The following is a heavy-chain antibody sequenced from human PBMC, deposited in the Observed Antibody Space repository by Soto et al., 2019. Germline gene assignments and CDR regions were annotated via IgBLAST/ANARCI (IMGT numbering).Heavy chain of an antibody. D-gene: IGHD1-26*01. CDR1: GFTFSNYV. Sequence: EVQLLASGGGLVQPGGSLRLSCAASGFTFSNYVMSWVRQAPGKGLEGVSVIYSGGSTYYADSVKGRFTISRANSKNTLYLQMNSLRAEDTAVYYCARASGSYLRAFDIWGQGTMVTVSS. CDR3: ARASGSYLRAFDI. CDR2: IYSGGST. V-gene: IGHV3-66*01. J-gene: IGHJ3*02.